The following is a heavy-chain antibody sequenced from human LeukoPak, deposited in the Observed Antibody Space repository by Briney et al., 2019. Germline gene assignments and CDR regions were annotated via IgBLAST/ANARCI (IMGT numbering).Heavy chain of an antibody. CDR1: GYTFTSYG. Sequence: ASVKVSCKASGYTFTSYGISWVRQAPGQGLEWMGWISAYNGNTNYAQKLQGRVTMTTDTSTSIAYMELRSLRSDDTAVYYCARDKPELHYYYYYGMDVWGQGTTVTVSS. CDR3: ARDKPELHYYYYYGMDV. J-gene: IGHJ6*02. D-gene: IGHD1-14*01. CDR2: ISAYNGNT. V-gene: IGHV1-18*01.